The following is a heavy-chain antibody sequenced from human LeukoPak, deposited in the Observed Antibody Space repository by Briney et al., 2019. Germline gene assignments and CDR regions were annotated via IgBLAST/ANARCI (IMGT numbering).Heavy chain of an antibody. CDR1: GGTFSSYA. Sequence: ASVKVSCKASGGTFSSYAISWVRQAPGQGLEWMGGIIPIFGTANYAQKFQGRVTITADESTSTAYMELSSLRSEDTAVYYCARVGLVRGVITALLYMDVWGKGTTVTISS. D-gene: IGHD3-10*01. CDR3: ARVGLVRGVITALLYMDV. CDR2: IIPIFGTA. J-gene: IGHJ6*03. V-gene: IGHV1-69*01.